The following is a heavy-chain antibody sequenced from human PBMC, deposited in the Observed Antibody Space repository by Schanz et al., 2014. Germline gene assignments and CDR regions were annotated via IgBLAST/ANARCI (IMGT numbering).Heavy chain of an antibody. CDR3: ARKMKLGVYGGKGHDSLDI. Sequence: QERLVESGGGVVQPGRSLRLSCAASGFIFSNYGMHWVRQAPGGGLEWVAGITGASDHIDYAESVKGRFTISRDNAKNTLYLQMNTLRAEDTAVYYCARKMKLGVYGGKGHDSLDIWGQGTMVTVSS. J-gene: IGHJ3*02. CDR2: ITGASDHI. V-gene: IGHV3-30*03. D-gene: IGHD4-17*01. CDR1: GFIFSNYG.